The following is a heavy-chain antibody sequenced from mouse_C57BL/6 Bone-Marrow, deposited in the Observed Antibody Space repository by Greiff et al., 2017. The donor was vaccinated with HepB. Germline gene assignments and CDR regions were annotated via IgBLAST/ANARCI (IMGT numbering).Heavy chain of an antibody. CDR1: GYTFTDYY. V-gene: IGHV1-19*01. D-gene: IGHD1-1*01. Sequence: EVLLQQSGPVLVKPGASVKMSCKASGYTFTDYYMNWVKQSHGKSLEWIGVINPYNGGTSYNQKFKGKATLTVDKSSSTAYMELNSLTSEDSAVYYCARWVLLRYRYFDVWGTGTTVTVSS. J-gene: IGHJ1*03. CDR3: ARWVLLRYRYFDV. CDR2: INPYNGGT.